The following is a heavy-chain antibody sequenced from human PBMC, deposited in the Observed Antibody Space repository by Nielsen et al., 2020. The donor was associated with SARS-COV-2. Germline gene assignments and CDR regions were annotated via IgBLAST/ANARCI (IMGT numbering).Heavy chain of an antibody. J-gene: IGHJ4*02. V-gene: IGHV4-59*08. CDR1: GGSISSYY. CDR3: ARQRGYSGYDYVDY. D-gene: IGHD5-12*01. CDR2: IYYSGST. Sequence: SETLSLTCTVSGGSISSYYWSWIRQPPGKGLEWIGYIYYSGSTNYNPSLKSRVTISVDTSKNQFSLKLSSVTAADTAVYYCARQRGYSGYDYVDYWGQGTLVTVSS.